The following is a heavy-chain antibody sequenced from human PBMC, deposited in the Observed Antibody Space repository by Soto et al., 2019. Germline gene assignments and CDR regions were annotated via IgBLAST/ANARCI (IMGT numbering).Heavy chain of an antibody. CDR2: MSLSGGT. D-gene: IGHD1-1*01. CDR3: ARVERGTATTVVDAFDI. CDR1: GGFVTSGSYY. V-gene: IGHV4-34*01. Sequence: QVQLQQWGAGLLKPSETLSLTCAVYGGFVTSGSYYWSWIRQPPGKGLEWIGEMSLSGGTHFNPSHKNRVTISVDTSKNQFTLKMSSVTAADTALYYCARVERGTATTVVDAFDIWGPGTMVTVSS. J-gene: IGHJ3*02.